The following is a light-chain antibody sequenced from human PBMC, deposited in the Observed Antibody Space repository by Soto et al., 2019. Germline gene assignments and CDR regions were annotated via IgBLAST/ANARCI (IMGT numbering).Light chain of an antibody. CDR1: SSDVGGYNY. J-gene: IGLJ2*01. CDR3: SSYTSSSTLV. V-gene: IGLV2-14*01. CDR2: DVS. Sequence: QSALTQPASVSGSPGQSITISCTGTSSDVGGYNYVSWYQQHPGKAPKLMIYDVSNRPSGVSNRFSGSKSGNTASLTISGXQAEDEDDYYCSSYTSSSTLVFGGGTKVTV.